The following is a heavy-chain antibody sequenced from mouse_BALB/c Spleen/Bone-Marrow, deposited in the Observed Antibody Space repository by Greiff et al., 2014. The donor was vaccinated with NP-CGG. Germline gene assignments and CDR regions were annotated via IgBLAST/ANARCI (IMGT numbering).Heavy chain of an antibody. CDR3: ARNFYGSAYFDF. CDR1: GYKFTDYA. D-gene: IGHD1-1*01. CDR2: ISTYSGNT. J-gene: IGHJ2*01. Sequence: QVQLQQSGPELVRPGVSVKISCKGSGYKFTDYAMHWVKQSHAKSLEWIGLISTYSGNTHYNQKFKGKATMTVDKSSSTAYMELARLTSKDSAIYYCARNFYGSAYFDFWGQGSTLTVSS. V-gene: IGHV1-67*01.